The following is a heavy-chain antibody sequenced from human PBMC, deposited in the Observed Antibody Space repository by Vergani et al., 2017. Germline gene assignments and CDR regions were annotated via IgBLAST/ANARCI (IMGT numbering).Heavy chain of an antibody. CDR2: INPSGGST. D-gene: IGHD3-10*01. J-gene: IGHJ6*02. CDR1: GYTFTSYY. Sequence: QVQLVQSGAEVKKPGASVKVSCKASGYTFTSYYMHWVRPAPGQGLEWMGIINPSGGSTSYAQKFQGRVTMTRDTSTSTVYMELSSLRSEDTAVYYCARDRGITRGTYYYYYYGMDVWGQGTTVTVSS. V-gene: IGHV1-46*03. CDR3: ARDRGITRGTYYYYYYGMDV.